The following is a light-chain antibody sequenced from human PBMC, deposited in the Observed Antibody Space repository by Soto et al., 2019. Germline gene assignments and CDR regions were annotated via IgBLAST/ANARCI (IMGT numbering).Light chain of an antibody. CDR1: QSVLDRSTNKNY. CDR2: WAS. Sequence: DIVLTQSPDSLAVSLGERATISCKSSQSVLDRSTNKNYLAWYQQTPGQPPKMLIYWASTRESGVPDRFSGSGSGTGFTLTISGLQSEDVAGYCCHQYNTSPQTCGQGITVEIK. V-gene: IGKV4-1*01. CDR3: HQYNTSPQT. J-gene: IGKJ1*01.